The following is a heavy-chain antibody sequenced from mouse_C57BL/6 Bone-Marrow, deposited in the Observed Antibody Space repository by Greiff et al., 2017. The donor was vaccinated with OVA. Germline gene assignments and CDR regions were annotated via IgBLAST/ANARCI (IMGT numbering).Heavy chain of an antibody. CDR2: IDPEDGDT. D-gene: IGHD2-9*01. CDR1: GFNIKDYY. J-gene: IGHJ2*01. CDR3: TPFYGYDLDY. V-gene: IGHV14-1*01. Sequence: VQLQQSGAELVRPGASVKLSCTASGFNIKDYYMHWVKQRPEQGLEWIGRIDPEDGDTEYAPKFQGKATMNADTSSNTAYLQLSSLTSEDTAVYYCTPFYGYDLDYWGQGTTLTVSS.